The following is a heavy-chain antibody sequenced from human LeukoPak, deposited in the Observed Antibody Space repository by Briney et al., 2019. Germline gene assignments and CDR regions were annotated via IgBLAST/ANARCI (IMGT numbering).Heavy chain of an antibody. CDR1: GFIFNKHA. V-gene: IGHV3-53*01. J-gene: IGHJ4*02. CDR2: IYSGGNT. Sequence: GGSLRLSCAASGFIFNKHAMSWVRQAPGKGLEWVSVIYSGGNTDYADSVKGRFTISRDISKNTLYLQMNGLRAEDTAVYYCATGMIIGPPGYWGQGTLVTVSS. D-gene: IGHD3-22*01. CDR3: ATGMIIGPPGY.